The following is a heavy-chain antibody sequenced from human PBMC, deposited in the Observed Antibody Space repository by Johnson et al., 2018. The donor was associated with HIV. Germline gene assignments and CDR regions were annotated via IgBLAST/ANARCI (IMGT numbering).Heavy chain of an antibody. CDR3: ARVQLLADDVFNI. J-gene: IGHJ3*02. Sequence: VQLVESGGDLVQPGGSLRLSCVGSGFTFSTNWMHWVRQAPGKGLVWVSRINSDGSSTSYADSVKGRFTISRDNAKNTLYLQIDSLGAEDTAVYYCARVQLLADDVFNIWGQGTMVTVSS. CDR2: INSDGSST. D-gene: IGHD3-10*01. CDR1: GFTFSTNW. V-gene: IGHV3-74*01.